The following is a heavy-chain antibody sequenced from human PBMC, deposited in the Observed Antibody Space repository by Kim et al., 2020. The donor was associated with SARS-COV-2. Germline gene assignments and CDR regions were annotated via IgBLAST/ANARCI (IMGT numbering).Heavy chain of an antibody. CDR3: ETDPEQWLACRCFYGLDV. V-gene: IGHV3-30*04. J-gene: IGHJ6*01. D-gene: IGHD6-19*01. CDR1: GFTFRNAA. Sequence: GGSLRLSCAASGFTFRNAALHWVRQAPGKGPEWVSVITYEGNNKSSGDSARGRFTISRENSKATNYLYMKSQRIKDKGPSYCETDPEQWLACRCFYGLDV. CDR2: ITYEGNNK.